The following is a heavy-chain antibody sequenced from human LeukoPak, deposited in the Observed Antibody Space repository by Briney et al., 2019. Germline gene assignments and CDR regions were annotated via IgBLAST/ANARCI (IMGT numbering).Heavy chain of an antibody. D-gene: IGHD6-19*01. Sequence: GGSLRLSCAASGFTFSSYAMSWVRQAPGKGLEWVSAICGSGGRTYYAGSVKGRFTISRDNSKNTLYLQMNSLRAEDTAVYYCAKGSYSSGWSGGALTYYFDYWGQGTLVTVSS. CDR2: ICGSGGRT. CDR3: AKGSYSSGWSGGALTYYFDY. V-gene: IGHV3-23*01. CDR1: GFTFSSYA. J-gene: IGHJ4*02.